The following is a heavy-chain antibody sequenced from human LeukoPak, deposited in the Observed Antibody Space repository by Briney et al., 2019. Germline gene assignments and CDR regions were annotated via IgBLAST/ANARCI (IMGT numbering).Heavy chain of an antibody. CDR3: ARVRGSSSWYLGVFDY. CDR2: IYYSGST. V-gene: IGHV4-39*07. J-gene: IGHJ4*02. CDR1: GGSISSSSYY. Sequence: SETLSLTCTVSGGSISSSSYYWGWIRQPPGKGLEWIESIYYSGSTYYNPSLKSRVTISVDTSKNQFSLKLSSVTAADTAVYYCARVRGSSSWYLGVFDYWGQGTLVTVSS. D-gene: IGHD6-13*01.